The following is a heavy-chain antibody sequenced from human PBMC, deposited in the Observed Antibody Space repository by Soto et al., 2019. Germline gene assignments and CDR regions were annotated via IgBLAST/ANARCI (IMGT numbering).Heavy chain of an antibody. CDR2: ISAYNGNT. V-gene: IGHV1-18*01. D-gene: IGHD6-19*01. J-gene: IGHJ5*02. Sequence: ASVKVSCKASGYTFTSYGISWVRQAPGQGLEWMGWISAYNGNTNYAQKLQGRVTMTTDTSTSTAYMELRSLRSDDTAVYYCARLASSGHTYRTNWFDPWGQGTLVTVSS. CDR1: GYTFTSYG. CDR3: ARLASSGHTYRTNWFDP.